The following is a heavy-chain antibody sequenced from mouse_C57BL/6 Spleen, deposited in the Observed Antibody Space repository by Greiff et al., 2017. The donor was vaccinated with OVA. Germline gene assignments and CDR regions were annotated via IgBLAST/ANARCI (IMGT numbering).Heavy chain of an antibody. CDR1: GYSITSGYY. J-gene: IGHJ2*01. CDR2: ISYDGSN. D-gene: IGHD2-3*01. CDR3: AREDGYYIYFDY. V-gene: IGHV3-6*01. Sequence: VQLKQSGPGLVKPSQSLSLTCSVTGYSITSGYYWNWIRQFPGNKLEWMGYISYDGSNNYNPSLKNRISITRDTSKNQFFLKLNSVTTEDTATYYCAREDGYYIYFDYWGQGTTLTVSS.